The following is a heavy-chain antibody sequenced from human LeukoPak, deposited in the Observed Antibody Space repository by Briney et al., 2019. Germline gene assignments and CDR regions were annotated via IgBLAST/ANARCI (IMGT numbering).Heavy chain of an antibody. Sequence: GASVKVSCKASGYTFTGYYMHWVRQAPGQGLEWMGWINPNSGGTNYAQKLQGRVTMTRDTSISTAYMELSRLRSDDTAVYYCARDGCSGWCSGYDYWGQGTLVTVSS. J-gene: IGHJ4*02. CDR1: GYTFTGYY. CDR2: INPNSGGT. CDR3: ARDGCSGWCSGYDY. V-gene: IGHV1-2*02. D-gene: IGHD6-19*01.